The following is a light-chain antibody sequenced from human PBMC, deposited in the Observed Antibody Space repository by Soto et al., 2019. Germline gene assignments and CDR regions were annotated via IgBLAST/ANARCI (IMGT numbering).Light chain of an antibody. J-gene: IGKJ4*01. V-gene: IGKV3-11*01. CDR2: DAS. CDR3: QQRSNWPPSLT. CDR1: QSVSSY. Sequence: EIVLTQSPATLSLSPGERATLSCRASQSVSSYLAWYQQKPGQAPRLLIYDASNRATGIPARFSGSGSGTDFTLTISSLEPEDFAVYYCQQRSNWPPSLTFGG.